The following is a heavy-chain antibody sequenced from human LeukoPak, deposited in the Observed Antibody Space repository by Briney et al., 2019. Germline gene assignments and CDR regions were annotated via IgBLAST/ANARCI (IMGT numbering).Heavy chain of an antibody. CDR3: SRQPPDYGCSDH. J-gene: IGHJ4*02. V-gene: IGHV3-73*01. D-gene: IGHD3-10*01. CDR1: GFTFSGSG. Sequence: GGSLRLSCAASGFTFSGSGVHWVRQASGKGLEWVGRIRSKANNYGTAYAASVKGRFTISRDDSKNTAYLQMNSLKTEDTAVYYCSRQPPDYGCSDHWGQGTVITVSS. CDR2: IRSKANNYGT.